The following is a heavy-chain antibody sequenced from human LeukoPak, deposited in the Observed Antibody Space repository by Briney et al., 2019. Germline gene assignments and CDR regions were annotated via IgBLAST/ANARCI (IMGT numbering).Heavy chain of an antibody. CDR1: GGSFSGYY. Sequence: PSETLSLTCAVYGGSFSGYYWSWIRQPPGKGLEWIGEINHSGSTNYNPSLKSRVTISVDTSKNQFSLKLSSVTAADTAVYYCARHYCSSTSCYFSDWGQGTLVTVSS. D-gene: IGHD2-2*01. V-gene: IGHV4-34*01. CDR2: INHSGST. CDR3: ARHYCSSTSCYFSD. J-gene: IGHJ4*02.